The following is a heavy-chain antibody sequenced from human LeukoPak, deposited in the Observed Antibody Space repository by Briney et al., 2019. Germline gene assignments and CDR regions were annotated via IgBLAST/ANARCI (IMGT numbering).Heavy chain of an antibody. CDR1: GFTFSSYG. D-gene: IGHD2-2*01. Sequence: GGSLRLSCAASGFTFSSYGMHWVRQAPGKGLEWVAFIWYDGSSKYYADSVKGRFTISRDNSKNTLYLRMNSLRAEDTAVYYCAKGDCSSTSCSTHYYYYYMDVWGKGTTVTVSS. J-gene: IGHJ6*03. CDR2: IWYDGSSK. V-gene: IGHV3-30*02. CDR3: AKGDCSSTSCSTHYYYYYMDV.